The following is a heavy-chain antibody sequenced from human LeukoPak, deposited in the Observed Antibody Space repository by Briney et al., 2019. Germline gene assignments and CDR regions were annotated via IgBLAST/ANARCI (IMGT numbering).Heavy chain of an antibody. V-gene: IGHV3-30*03. Sequence: TGGSLRLSCAASGFTFSSYGMHWVRQAPGKGLEWVAVISYDGSNKYYADSVKGRFTISRDNSKNTLYLQMNSLRTEDTAVYYCARDLLTYSSSQSLDSWGQGTLVTVSS. D-gene: IGHD6-6*01. J-gene: IGHJ4*02. CDR3: ARDLLTYSSSQSLDS. CDR1: GFTFSSYG. CDR2: ISYDGSNK.